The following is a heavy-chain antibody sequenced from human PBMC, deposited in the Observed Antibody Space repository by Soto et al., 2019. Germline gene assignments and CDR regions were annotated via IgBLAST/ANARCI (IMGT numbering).Heavy chain of an antibody. CDR1: GFTFSSYG. CDR3: ARESYYDFWSGYLNFDY. Sequence: SLRLSCAASGFTFSSYGMHWVRQAPGKGLEWVAVIWYDGSNKYYADSVKGRFTISRDNSKNTLYLQMNSLRAEDTAVYYCARESYYDFWSGYLNFDYWGQGTLVTVSS. D-gene: IGHD3-3*01. CDR2: IWYDGSNK. V-gene: IGHV3-33*01. J-gene: IGHJ4*02.